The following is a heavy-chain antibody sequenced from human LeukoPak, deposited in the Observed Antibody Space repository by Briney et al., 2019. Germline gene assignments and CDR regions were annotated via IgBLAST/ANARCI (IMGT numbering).Heavy chain of an antibody. V-gene: IGHV1-8*01. CDR1: GYTFTSYD. Sequence: ASVKVSCKASGYTFTSYDINWVRQATGKGLEWMGWMNPNSGNTGYAQKFQGRVTMTRNTSISTAYMELSSLRSEDTAVYYCARGLVGYYGSGSFDYWGQGTLVTVSS. CDR2: MNPNSGNT. CDR3: ARGLVGYYGSGSFDY. J-gene: IGHJ4*02. D-gene: IGHD3-10*01.